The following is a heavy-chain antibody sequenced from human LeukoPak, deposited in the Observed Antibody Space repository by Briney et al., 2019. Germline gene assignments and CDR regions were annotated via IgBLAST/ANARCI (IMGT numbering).Heavy chain of an antibody. Sequence: GGSLRLXCAASGFIFSSYSMNWVRRAPGKGLESVSYISSSSSTIYYADSVKGRFTISRDNAKNSLYLQMNSLRAEDTAVYYCARYSATFSSGWSGDGFGIWGQGTMVTVSS. J-gene: IGHJ3*02. CDR1: GFIFSSYS. V-gene: IGHV3-48*01. D-gene: IGHD6-19*01. CDR3: ARYSATFSSGWSGDGFGI. CDR2: ISSSSSTI.